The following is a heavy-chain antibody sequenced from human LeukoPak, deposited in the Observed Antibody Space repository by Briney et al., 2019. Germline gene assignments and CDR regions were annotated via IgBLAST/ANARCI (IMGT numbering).Heavy chain of an antibody. CDR3: ATGSSSSSVVSYYYYMDV. J-gene: IGHJ6*03. CDR1: GGTFSSYA. Sequence: ASVKVSCKASGGTFSSYAISWVRQAPGQGLEWMGGIIPISGTANYAQKFQGRVTITADESTSTAYMELSSLGSEDTAVYYCATGSSSSSVVSYYYYMDVWGKGTTVTVSS. CDR2: IIPISGTA. V-gene: IGHV1-69*13. D-gene: IGHD6-6*01.